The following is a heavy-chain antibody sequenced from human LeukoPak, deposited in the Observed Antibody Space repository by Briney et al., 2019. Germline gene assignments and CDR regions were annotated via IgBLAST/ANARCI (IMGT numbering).Heavy chain of an antibody. J-gene: IGHJ3*02. Sequence: PSETLSLTCTVSGGSISSHYWSWIRQPPGKGLEWIGYIYYSGSTNYNPSLKSRVTISVDTSKNQFSLKLSSVTAADTAVYYCAREAGGQLVVFDIWGQGTMVTVSS. V-gene: IGHV4-59*11. CDR3: AREAGGQLVVFDI. D-gene: IGHD6-6*01. CDR1: GGSISSHY. CDR2: IYYSGST.